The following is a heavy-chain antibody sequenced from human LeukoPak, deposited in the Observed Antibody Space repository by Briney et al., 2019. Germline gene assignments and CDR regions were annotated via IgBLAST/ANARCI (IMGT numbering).Heavy chain of an antibody. V-gene: IGHV3-64*01. J-gene: IGHJ4*02. CDR2: ISTNGDST. D-gene: IGHD1-26*01. Sequence: PGGSLRPSCAASGFSFSSYAMHWVRQAPGKGLEYVSAISTNGDSTYYANSVKGRFTISRGNSKNTLYLQMGSLRAEDMAVYYCARGTYSGTYSPFDYWGQGTLVTVSS. CDR1: GFSFSSYA. CDR3: ARGTYSGTYSPFDY.